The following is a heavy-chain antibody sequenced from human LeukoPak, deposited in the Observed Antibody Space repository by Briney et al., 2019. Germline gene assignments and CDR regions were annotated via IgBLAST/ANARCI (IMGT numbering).Heavy chain of an antibody. CDR2: IYYSGST. CDR1: GGSISSYY. V-gene: IGHV4-59*01. Sequence: SETLSLTCTVSGGSISSYYWSWIRQPPGKGLEWIGYIYYSGSTNYNPSLKSRVTISVDTSKNQFSLKLSSVTAADTAVYYCARVQAGDDILTGYGFRWFDPWGQGTLVTVSS. CDR3: ARVQAGDDILTGYGFRWFDP. D-gene: IGHD3-9*01. J-gene: IGHJ5*02.